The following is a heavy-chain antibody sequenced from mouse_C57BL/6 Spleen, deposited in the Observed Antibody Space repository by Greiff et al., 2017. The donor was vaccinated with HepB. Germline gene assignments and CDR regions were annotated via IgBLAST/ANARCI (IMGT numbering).Heavy chain of an antibody. Sequence: EVQVVESGGGLVKPGGSLKLSCAASGFTFSSYAMSWVRQTPEKRLEWVATISDGGSYTYYPDNVKGRFTISRDNAKNNLYLQMSHLKSEDTAMYYCARDPSTVVARWYFDVWGTGTTVTVSS. CDR1: GFTFSSYA. CDR2: ISDGGSYT. V-gene: IGHV5-4*01. CDR3: ARDPSTVVARWYFDV. D-gene: IGHD1-1*01. J-gene: IGHJ1*03.